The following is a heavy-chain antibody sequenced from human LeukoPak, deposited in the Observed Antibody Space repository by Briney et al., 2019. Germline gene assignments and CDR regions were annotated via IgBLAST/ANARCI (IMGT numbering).Heavy chain of an antibody. CDR1: GLRFRNYG. CDR3: AREASYFDSSGYYYYYYCGLDV. Sequence: RSGGSLRLSCVVSGLRFRNYGMHWVRQAPGKGLEWVAVIYYDGSNQYYVDSVNGRFTVSRDNAKNTLYLQMDSRRAEDTAVYYCAREASYFDSSGYYYYYYCGLDVWGQGTTVTVSS. CDR2: IYYDGSNQ. V-gene: IGHV3-33*01. D-gene: IGHD3-22*01. J-gene: IGHJ6*02.